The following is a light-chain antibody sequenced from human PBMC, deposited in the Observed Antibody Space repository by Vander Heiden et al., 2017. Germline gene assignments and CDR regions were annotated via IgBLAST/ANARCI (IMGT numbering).Light chain of an antibody. CDR2: DAS. CDR1: QSVSSY. CDR3: QQRSNWPPLT. V-gene: IGKV3-11*01. J-gene: IGKJ4*01. Sequence: EIVLTQSPPTLSSPPGARATLSCRASQSVSSYLAWYQQKPGQAPTLLIYDASNRATGIPARFSGSGSGTDFTLTISSLEPEDFAVYYCQQRSNWPPLTFGGGTKVEIK.